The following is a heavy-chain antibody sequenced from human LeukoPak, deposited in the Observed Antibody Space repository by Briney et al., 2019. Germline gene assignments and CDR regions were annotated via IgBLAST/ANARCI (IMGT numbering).Heavy chain of an antibody. J-gene: IGHJ4*02. Sequence: ASVKVSCKASGYTFTSYGIGWVRQAPGQGLEWMGWISAYNGNTNYAQKLQGRVTMTTDTSTSTAYMELRSLRSDYTAVYFCARGAPITIFGVVAVPYYWGQRTLVTVSS. CDR2: ISAYNGNT. V-gene: IGHV1-18*01. CDR1: GYTFTSYG. CDR3: ARGAPITIFGVVAVPYY. D-gene: IGHD3-3*01.